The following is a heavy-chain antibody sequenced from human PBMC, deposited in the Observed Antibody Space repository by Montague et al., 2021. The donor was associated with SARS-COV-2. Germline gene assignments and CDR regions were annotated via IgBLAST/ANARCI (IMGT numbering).Heavy chain of an antibody. Sequence: GTTYYNPSLKSRVTISINTSRNKFSLNLKSVTAADTAVYYCARADYYGSLENWGQGTLVPVSS. D-gene: IGHD3-10*01. CDR3: ARADYYGSLEN. J-gene: IGHJ4*02. V-gene: IGHV4-39*01. CDR2: GTT.